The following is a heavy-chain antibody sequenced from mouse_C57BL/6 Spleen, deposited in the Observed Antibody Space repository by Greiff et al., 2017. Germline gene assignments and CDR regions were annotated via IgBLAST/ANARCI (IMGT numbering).Heavy chain of an antibody. CDR3: TRDQGTTVVGGDYAMDY. J-gene: IGHJ4*01. CDR1: GFTFSSYA. CDR2: ISSGGDYI. Sequence: EVKLVESGEGLVKPGGSLKLSCAASGFTFSSYAMSWVRQTPEKRLEWVAYISSGGDYIYYADTVKGRITISRDNARNTLYLQMSSLKSEDTAMYYCTRDQGTTVVGGDYAMDYWGQGTSVTVSS. V-gene: IGHV5-9-1*02. D-gene: IGHD1-1*01.